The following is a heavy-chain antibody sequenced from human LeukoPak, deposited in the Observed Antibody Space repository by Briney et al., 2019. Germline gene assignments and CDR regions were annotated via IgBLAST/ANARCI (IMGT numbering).Heavy chain of an antibody. D-gene: IGHD1-26*01. J-gene: IGHJ4*02. CDR1: EFTFSSYS. CDR3: ASSGSYFDY. V-gene: IGHV3-21*01. Sequence: GGSLRLSCAASEFTFSSYSMNWVRQAPGKGLEWLSSISSTSNYIYDADSVKGRFSTSRDNAKKSLYLQMNSLRAEDTAVYYCASSGSYFDYWGQGTLVTVSS. CDR2: ISSTSNYI.